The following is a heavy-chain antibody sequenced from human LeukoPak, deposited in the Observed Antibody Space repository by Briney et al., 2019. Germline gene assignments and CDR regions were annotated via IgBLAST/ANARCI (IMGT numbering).Heavy chain of an antibody. J-gene: IGHJ6*03. D-gene: IGHD3-10*01. CDR1: GFTVSSNY. Sequence: GGSLRLSCAASGFTVSSNYMSWVRQAPGKGLEWVSVIYSGGSTYYADSVKGRFTISRDNSKNTLYLQMNSLRAEDTTVYYCAXAGPXXGYRVGYMDVWXKGTTVTVSS. CDR3: AXAGPXXGYRVGYMDV. CDR2: IYSGGST. V-gene: IGHV3-53*01.